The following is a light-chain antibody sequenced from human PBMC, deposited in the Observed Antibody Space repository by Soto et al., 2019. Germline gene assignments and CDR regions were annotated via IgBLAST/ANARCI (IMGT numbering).Light chain of an antibody. J-gene: IGKJ1*01. CDR3: HHYGSSLWT. Sequence: EIVLTQSPGTLSLSPGERATLSCRASQSVSSGHLAWYQQKPGQAPRLLIYGASSRATGIPDRFSGSGSGTGFTLSISRLEPEDFAVYYCHHYGSSLWTFGQGTKVDIK. CDR1: QSVSSGH. CDR2: GAS. V-gene: IGKV3-20*01.